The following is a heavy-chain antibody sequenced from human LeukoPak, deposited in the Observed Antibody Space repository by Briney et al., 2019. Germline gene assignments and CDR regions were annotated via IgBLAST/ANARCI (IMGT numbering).Heavy chain of an antibody. CDR3: AKSKGGFDF. V-gene: IGHV3-23*01. D-gene: IGHD3-16*01. CDR2: FSGSGGGT. Sequence: GGSLRLSCVVSGFTFSSYAMSWVRQAPGKGLEWVSAFSGSGGGTYYADSVKGRLTISRDNSKNMLYLQMSSLRVEDTAVYYCAKSKGGFDFWGQGTLVTVSS. J-gene: IGHJ4*02. CDR1: GFTFSSYA.